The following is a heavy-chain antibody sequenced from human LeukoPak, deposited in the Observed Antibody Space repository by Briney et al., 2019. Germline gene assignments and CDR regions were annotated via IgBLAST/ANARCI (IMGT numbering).Heavy chain of an antibody. D-gene: IGHD6-6*01. CDR3: ATNYYGIAAPPIDY. J-gene: IGHJ4*02. Sequence: PETLSLTCTVSGGSISSSSYDWGWIRQPPGKGLEWIGSIYYSGSTYYNPSVESRVTISVDTSMTQFSLKLSSVTTAATTVYHCATNYYGIAAPPIDYWGPGTLVTASS. CDR2: IYYSGST. CDR1: GGSISSSSYD. V-gene: IGHV4-39*07.